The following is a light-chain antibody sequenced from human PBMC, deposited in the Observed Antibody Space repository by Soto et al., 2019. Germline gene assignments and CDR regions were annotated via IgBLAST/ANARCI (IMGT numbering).Light chain of an antibody. Sequence: EIRMIHYACTVYVSNEDRVPXTCRASQSINRLLAWYQQKPGQAPKLLIYDASNLDSGVPSRFSGSGSGTEFALTIRGLQPDDFGRYYCQQYNSCSLTFGGGTKVDIK. J-gene: IGKJ4*01. CDR3: QQYNSCSLT. CDR1: QSINRL. V-gene: IGKV1-5*01. CDR2: DAS.